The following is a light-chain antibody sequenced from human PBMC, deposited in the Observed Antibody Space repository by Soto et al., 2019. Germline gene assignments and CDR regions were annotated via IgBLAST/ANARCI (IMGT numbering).Light chain of an antibody. J-gene: IGKJ1*01. Sequence: PGERGTLSCRASESVTTYLAWYQQKPDQAPRLLVYDVSNRATGIPARFSGGGSGTDFTLTISNLEPEDFAVYYCQQRSDWPWTFGQGTKVEIK. CDR1: ESVTTY. CDR3: QQRSDWPWT. V-gene: IGKV3-11*01. CDR2: DVS.